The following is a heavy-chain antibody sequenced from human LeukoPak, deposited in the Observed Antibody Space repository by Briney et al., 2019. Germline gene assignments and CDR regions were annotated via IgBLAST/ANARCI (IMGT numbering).Heavy chain of an antibody. CDR2: INSDGSWT. D-gene: IGHD2-2*01. Sequence: GGSLRLSCAASGNYWMHWARQAPGKGLVWVSHINSDGSWTSYADSVKGRFTISKDNAKNTVYLQMNNLRAEDTAVYYCVSFYETYWGRGTLVTVSS. V-gene: IGHV3-74*01. CDR1: GNYW. J-gene: IGHJ4*02. CDR3: VSFYETY.